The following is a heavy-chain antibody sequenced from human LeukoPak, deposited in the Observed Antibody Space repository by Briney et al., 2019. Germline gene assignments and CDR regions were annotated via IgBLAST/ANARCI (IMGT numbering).Heavy chain of an antibody. D-gene: IGHD3-10*01. CDR1: GFTFSSYA. V-gene: IGHV3-30-3*01. Sequence: GGSLRLSCAASGFTFSSYAMHWVRQAPGKGLEWVAVISYDGSNKYYADSVKGRFTISRDNSKNTLYLQMNSLRAEDTAVYYCARDGGHGAGYGMDVWGQGTTVTVSS. CDR3: ARDGGHGAGYGMDV. CDR2: ISYDGSNK. J-gene: IGHJ6*02.